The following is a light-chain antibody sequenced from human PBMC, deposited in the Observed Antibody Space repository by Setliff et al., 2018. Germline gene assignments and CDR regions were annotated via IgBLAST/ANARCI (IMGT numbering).Light chain of an antibody. CDR2: AVN. Sequence: QSALTQPASVSGYPGQSITISCAGTSSDAGAYNYVSWYQQNPGKAPKLLIYAVNNRPSGVSDRFSGSKSGNTASLTISGLQAEDEADYYCGSYARSSAPYVFGTGTKVTVL. CDR3: GSYARSSAPYV. CDR1: SSDAGAYNY. V-gene: IGLV2-14*01. J-gene: IGLJ1*01.